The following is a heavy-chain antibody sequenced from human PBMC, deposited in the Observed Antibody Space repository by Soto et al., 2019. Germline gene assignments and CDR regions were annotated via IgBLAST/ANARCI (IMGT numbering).Heavy chain of an antibody. J-gene: IGHJ2*01. V-gene: IGHV3-66*04. CDR1: GFTVSNSY. Sequence: GGSLRLSCAASGFTVSNSYMGWVRQAPGKGLEWVSSIYTGVNTYYADSVRHRFTISTDNFKDTLYLQMNSLRGDDTAMYYCARHVGSYWYFDLWGRGTLVTVSS. CDR3: ARHVGSYWYFDL. D-gene: IGHD1-26*01. CDR2: IYTGVNT.